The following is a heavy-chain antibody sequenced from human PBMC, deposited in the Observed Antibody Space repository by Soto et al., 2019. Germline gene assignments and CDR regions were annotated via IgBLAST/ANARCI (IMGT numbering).Heavy chain of an antibody. V-gene: IGHV1-46*01. J-gene: IGHJ4*02. D-gene: IGHD3-10*02. Sequence: ASAQVSSWASGYTVTSYNMHYVRQAPGQGLEWMGIITSSGGSTTYAQKFQGRVTMTRYTSTTTDYMALSSLRSDDTATYYCAIQWQKQLCSFDYWGQGTLVTVSS. CDR2: ITSSGGST. CDR1: GYTVTSYN. CDR3: AIQWQKQLCSFDY.